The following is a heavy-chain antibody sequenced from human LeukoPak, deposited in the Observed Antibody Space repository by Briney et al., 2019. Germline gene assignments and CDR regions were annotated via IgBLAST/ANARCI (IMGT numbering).Heavy chain of an antibody. CDR1: GYTFTSYG. V-gene: IGHV1-69*06. J-gene: IGHJ6*03. CDR2: IIPIFGTA. CDR3: ARKGYNYYMDV. Sequence: SVKVSCKASGYTFTSYGISWVRQAPGQGLEWMGGIIPIFGTANYAQKFQGRVTITADKSTSTAYVELSSLTSEDTAVYYCARKGYNYYMDVWGKGTTVAVSS.